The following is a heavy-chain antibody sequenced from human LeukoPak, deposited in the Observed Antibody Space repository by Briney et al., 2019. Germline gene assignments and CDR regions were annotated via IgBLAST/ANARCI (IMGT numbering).Heavy chain of an antibody. Sequence: PGGSLRLSCAASGFTFSSYAMTWVRQAPGKGLESVSLIRDFGGSTYYADSVKGRFTISRDNSKNTLYLQMNSLRDEDTAVYYCARGAGSPYYFDYWGRGGMATDCS. CDR2: IRDFGGST. CDR3: ARGAGSPYYFDY. CDR1: GFTFSSYA. V-gene: IGHV3-23*01. D-gene: IGHD1-1*01. J-gene: IGHJ4*02.